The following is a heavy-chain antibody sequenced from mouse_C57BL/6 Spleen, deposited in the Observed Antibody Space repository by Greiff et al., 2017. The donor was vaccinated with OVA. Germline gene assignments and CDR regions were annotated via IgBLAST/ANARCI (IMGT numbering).Heavy chain of an antibody. D-gene: IGHD1-1*01. J-gene: IGHJ4*01. CDR1: GYTFTSYW. Sequence: QVQLQQSGTELVKPGASVKLSCKASGYTFTSYWMHWVKQRPGQGLEWIGNINPSNGGTNYNEKFKSKATLTVDKSSSTAYMQLSSLTSEDSAVYYCARETTVVAHYYAMDYWGQGTSVTVSS. V-gene: IGHV1-53*01. CDR2: INPSNGGT. CDR3: ARETTVVAHYYAMDY.